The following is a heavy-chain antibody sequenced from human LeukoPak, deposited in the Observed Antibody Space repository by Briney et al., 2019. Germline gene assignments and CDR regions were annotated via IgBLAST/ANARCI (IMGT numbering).Heavy chain of an antibody. CDR2: IYTSGST. CDR3: ARVEYSSSFHYYYMDV. V-gene: IGHV4-4*07. J-gene: IGHJ6*03. CDR1: GGSISSYC. Sequence: PSETLSLTCTVSGGSISSYCWSWIRQPAGKGLEWIGRIYTSGSTNYNPSLKSRVTMSVDTSKNQFSLKLSSVTAADTAVYYCARVEYSSSFHYYYMDVWGKGTTFTVSS. D-gene: IGHD6-6*01.